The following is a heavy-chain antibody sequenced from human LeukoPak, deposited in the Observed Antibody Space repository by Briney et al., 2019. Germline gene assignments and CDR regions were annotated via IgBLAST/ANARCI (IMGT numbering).Heavy chain of an antibody. V-gene: IGHV1-69*04. D-gene: IGHD6-19*01. J-gene: IGHJ4*02. Sequence: SVKVSCKASGGTFSSYAISWVRQAPGQGLEWMGRIIPILGIANYAQKFQGRVTITADKSTSTAYMELSSLRSEDTAVYYCASRLAVAGTIPDYWGRGTLVTVSS. CDR2: IIPILGIA. CDR1: GGTFSSYA. CDR3: ASRLAVAGTIPDY.